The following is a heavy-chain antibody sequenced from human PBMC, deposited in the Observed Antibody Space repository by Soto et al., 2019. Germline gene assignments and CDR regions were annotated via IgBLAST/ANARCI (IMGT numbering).Heavy chain of an antibody. CDR2: ISYDGSNK. CDR3: AREATYYDFWSGYYPYFDY. CDR1: GFTFSSYA. V-gene: IGHV3-30-3*01. Sequence: QVQLVESGGGVVQPGRSLRLSCAASGFTFSSYAMHWVRQAPGKGLEWVAGISYDGSNKYYADSVKGRFTISRDNSKNTLYLQMNSLRAEDTAVYYCAREATYYDFWSGYYPYFDYWGQGTLVTVSS. J-gene: IGHJ4*02. D-gene: IGHD3-3*01.